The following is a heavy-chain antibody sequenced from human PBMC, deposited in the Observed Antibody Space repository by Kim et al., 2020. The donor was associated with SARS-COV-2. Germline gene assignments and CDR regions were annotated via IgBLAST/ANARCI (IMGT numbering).Heavy chain of an antibody. CDR1: GGSISSSSYY. Sequence: SETLSLTCTVSGGSISSSSYYWGWIRQPPGKGLEWIGSIYYSGSTYYNPSLKSRVTISVDTSKNQFSLKLSSVTAADTAVYYCATVHLCSGGSCYSGPTWFDPWGQGTLVTVSS. V-gene: IGHV4-39*01. CDR3: ATVHLCSGGSCYSGPTWFDP. D-gene: IGHD2-15*01. J-gene: IGHJ5*02. CDR2: IYYSGST.